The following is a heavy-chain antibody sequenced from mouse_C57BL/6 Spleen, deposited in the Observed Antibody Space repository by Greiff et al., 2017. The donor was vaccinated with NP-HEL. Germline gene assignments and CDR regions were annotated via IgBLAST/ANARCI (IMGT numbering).Heavy chain of an antibody. CDR3: ARRGYYGSSLWYFDV. D-gene: IGHD1-1*01. CDR1: GYAFSSYW. V-gene: IGHV1-80*01. CDR2: IYPGDGDT. Sequence: QVQLQQSGAELVKPGASVKISCKASGYAFSSYWMNWVKQRPGKGLEWIGQIYPGDGDTNYNGKFKGKATLTADKSYSTAYMQLSSRTSEDSAVYFCARRGYYGSSLWYFDVWGTGTTVTVSS. J-gene: IGHJ1*03.